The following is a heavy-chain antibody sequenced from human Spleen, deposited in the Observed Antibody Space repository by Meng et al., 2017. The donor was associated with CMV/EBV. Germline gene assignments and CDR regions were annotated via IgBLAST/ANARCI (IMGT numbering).Heavy chain of an antibody. J-gene: IGHJ6*02. CDR3: AKDLGTMVRGLTYYYYAMDV. Sequence: GESLKISCAASGFTFSSYGMHWVRQAPGKGLEWVAFIRYDGSNKYYADSVKGRFTISRDNVKNSLYLQMSSLRAEDTALYYCAKDLGTMVRGLTYYYYAMDVWGQGTTVTVSS. CDR2: IRYDGSNK. CDR1: GFTFSSYG. V-gene: IGHV3-30*02. D-gene: IGHD3-10*01.